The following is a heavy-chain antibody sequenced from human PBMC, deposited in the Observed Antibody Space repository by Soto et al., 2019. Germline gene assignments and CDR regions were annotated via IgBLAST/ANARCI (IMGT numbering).Heavy chain of an antibody. CDR2: ISAYNGNT. Sequence: QVQLVQSGAEVKKPGASVKVSCKASGYTFTSYGISWGRQAPGQGLEWMGWISAYNGNTNYAQKLQGRVTMTTDTSKSTAYMELRSLRSDDTAVYYCARDLVPYSYGEEDFDYWGQGTLVTVSS. CDR1: GYTFTSYG. V-gene: IGHV1-18*04. D-gene: IGHD5-18*01. CDR3: ARDLVPYSYGEEDFDY. J-gene: IGHJ4*02.